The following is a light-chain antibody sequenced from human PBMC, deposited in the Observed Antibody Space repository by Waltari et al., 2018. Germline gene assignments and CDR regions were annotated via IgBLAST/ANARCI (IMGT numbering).Light chain of an antibody. V-gene: IGKV3-15*01. CDR2: GAS. J-gene: IGKJ2*01. Sequence: ETVMTQFPATLSVSPGETANLSCRASQSVSSNLAWYQQKPGQAPRLLIYGASTRATGIAARFSGSGSGTDFTLTISSLQSEAFAVYYCQQYSKWPPHTFGHGTKLEL. CDR1: QSVSSN. CDR3: QQYSKWPPHT.